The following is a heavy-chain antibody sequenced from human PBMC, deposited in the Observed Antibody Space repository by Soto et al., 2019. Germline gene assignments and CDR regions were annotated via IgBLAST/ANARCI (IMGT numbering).Heavy chain of an antibody. D-gene: IGHD6-13*01. J-gene: IGHJ4*02. CDR3: AWYIAAAGPRFDY. CDR2: ISYDGSNK. V-gene: IGHV3-30-3*01. Sequence: XGSLRVSCAASRFTFGSYTMHWVRQAPGKGLEWVAVISYDGSNKYYADSVKGRFTISRDNSKNTLYLQVNSLRAEDMAVYYCAWYIAAAGPRFDYWGQGTLVTVSS. CDR1: RFTFGSYT.